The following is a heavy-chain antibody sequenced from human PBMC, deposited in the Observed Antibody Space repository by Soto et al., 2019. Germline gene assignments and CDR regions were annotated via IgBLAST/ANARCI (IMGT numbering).Heavy chain of an antibody. V-gene: IGHV4-59*01. CDR1: GGSISSYY. J-gene: IGHJ4*02. CDR3: ACSIAAAGTIVFDY. CDR2: IYYSGST. Sequence: SETLSLTCTVSGGSISSYYWSWIRQPPGKGLEWIGYIYYSGSTNYNPSLKSRVTISVDTSKNQFSLKLSSVTAADTAVYYCACSIAAAGTIVFDYWGQGTLVTVSS. D-gene: IGHD6-13*01.